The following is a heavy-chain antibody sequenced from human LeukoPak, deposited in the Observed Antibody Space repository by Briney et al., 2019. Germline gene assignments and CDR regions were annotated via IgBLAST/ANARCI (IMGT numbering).Heavy chain of an antibody. J-gene: IGHJ4*02. CDR1: GYTFNDNY. CDR3: TTTNVGNSPRDY. Sequence: ASVEVSCKASGYTFNDNYMHWVKQAPGKGLEWMGFVDPKDGETVYAENFQGRVTLTADTSTDTAYMELSSLRSEDTAIYYCTTTNVGNSPRDYWGQGSLVTVSS. CDR2: VDPKDGET. D-gene: IGHD4-23*01. V-gene: IGHV1-69-2*01.